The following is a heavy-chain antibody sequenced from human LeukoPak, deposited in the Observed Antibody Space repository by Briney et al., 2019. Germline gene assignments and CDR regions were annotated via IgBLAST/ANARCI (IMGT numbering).Heavy chain of an antibody. CDR3: AREIRTHDYGDYGTSNYWYFDL. CDR1: GFTFSSYW. CDR2: IKQDGSEK. D-gene: IGHD4-17*01. Sequence: QPGGSLRLSCAASGFTFSSYWMSWVRQAPGKGLEWVANIKQDGSEKYYVDSVKGRFTISRDNAKNSLYLQMNSLRAEDTAVYYCAREIRTHDYGDYGTSNYWYFDLWGRGTLVTVSS. J-gene: IGHJ2*01. V-gene: IGHV3-7*01.